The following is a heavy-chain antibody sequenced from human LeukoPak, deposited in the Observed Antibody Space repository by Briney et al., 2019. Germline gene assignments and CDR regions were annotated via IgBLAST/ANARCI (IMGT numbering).Heavy chain of an antibody. V-gene: IGHV4-34*01. CDR3: ARGTSLRP. D-gene: IGHD2-21*01. J-gene: IGHJ5*02. Sequence: SETLSLTCAVYGGSFSGYYWSWIRQPPGKGLEWIGEINHSGSTNYNPSLKSRVTISVDTSKNQFSLKLSSVTAAVTAVYYCARGTSLRPCGQGTLVTVSS. CDR2: INHSGST. CDR1: GGSFSGYY.